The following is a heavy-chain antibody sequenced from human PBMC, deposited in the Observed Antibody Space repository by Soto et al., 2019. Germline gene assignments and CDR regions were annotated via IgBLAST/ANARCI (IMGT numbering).Heavy chain of an antibody. D-gene: IGHD6-13*01. V-gene: IGHV3-30*18. J-gene: IGHJ6*03. CDR3: AKGANWASSFTYYYYYYVDV. CDR1: GFTFSSYG. CDR2: ISYDGSNK. Sequence: GGSLRLSCAASGFTFSSYGMHWVRQAPGKGLEWVAVISYDGSNKYYADSVKGRFTISRDNSKNTLYLQMNSLRAEDTAVYYCAKGANWASSFTYYYYYYVDVWGKGTTVTVSS.